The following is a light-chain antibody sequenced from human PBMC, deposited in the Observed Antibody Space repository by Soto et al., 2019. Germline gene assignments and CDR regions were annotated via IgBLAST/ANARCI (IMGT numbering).Light chain of an antibody. J-gene: IGKJ4*01. Sequence: DIQMTQSPSSLSASVGDRVTITCRASETISNYLNWYQQKSGQAPKLLIYAAASLQSGVPSRFSGSGSGTDFTLTITTLQPEDFATYYCQQSYSAPTTLGGGTKVDIK. V-gene: IGKV1-39*01. CDR1: ETISNY. CDR3: QQSYSAPTT. CDR2: AAA.